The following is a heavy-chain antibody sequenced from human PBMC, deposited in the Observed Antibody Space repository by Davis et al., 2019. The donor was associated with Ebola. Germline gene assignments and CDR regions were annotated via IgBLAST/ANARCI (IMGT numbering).Heavy chain of an antibody. V-gene: IGHV4-61*05. CDR1: GGSISSSSYY. CDR3: ARTYYYDSSGYYAGLD. D-gene: IGHD3-22*01. Sequence: SETLSLTCTVSGGSISSSSYYWGWIRQPPGKGLEWIGYIYYSGSTNYNPSLKSRVTISVDTSKNQFSLKLSSVTAADTAVYYCARTYYYDSSGYYAGLDWGQGTLVTVSS. CDR2: IYYSGST. J-gene: IGHJ4*02.